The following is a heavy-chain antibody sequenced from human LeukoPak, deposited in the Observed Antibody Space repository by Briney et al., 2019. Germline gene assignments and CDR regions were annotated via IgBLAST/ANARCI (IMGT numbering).Heavy chain of an antibody. V-gene: IGHV1-2*02. CDR2: INPNSGGT. CDR3: ARGGPGVVVVPAAHYYYGMDV. Sequence: ASVTVSCKASGYTFTGYYMHWVRQAPGQGLEWMGWINPNSGGTNYARKFQGRVTMTRDTSISTAYMELSRLRSDDTAVYYCARGGPGVVVVPAAHYYYGMDVWGQGTTVTVSS. J-gene: IGHJ6*02. CDR1: GYTFTGYY. D-gene: IGHD2-2*01.